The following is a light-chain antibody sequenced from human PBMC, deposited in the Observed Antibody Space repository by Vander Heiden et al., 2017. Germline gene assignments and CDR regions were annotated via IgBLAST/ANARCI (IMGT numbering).Light chain of an antibody. CDR3: EQSDSGPYT. V-gene: IGKV1-39*01. J-gene: IGKJ2*01. CDR1: QNIRNY. Sequence: DNQMTRSPSSLSASVGDRVTITCRASQNIRNYLNWYQQIPGKAPKLLIYATSSLQSGVPSRFSGSGSGTDFNLTISSLQAEDFALYYCEQSDSGPYTFGRGTKLEIK. CDR2: ATS.